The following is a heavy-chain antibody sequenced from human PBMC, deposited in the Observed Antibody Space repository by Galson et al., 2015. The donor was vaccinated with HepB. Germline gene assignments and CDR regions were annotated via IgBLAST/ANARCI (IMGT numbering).Heavy chain of an antibody. Sequence: SVKVSCKASGYTFTNYYIHWVRQAPGQGLQWMGLINPSGSNTRYAQNFQGRVTLTRETSTSTVYMELSSLRSEDTAVYYCARDSLRGAHPTIFGVVRAFDIWGLVTMLTVSS. CDR1: GYTFTNYY. V-gene: IGHV1-46*01. CDR3: ARDSLRGAHPTIFGVVRAFDI. CDR2: INPSGSNT. J-gene: IGHJ3*02. D-gene: IGHD3-3*01.